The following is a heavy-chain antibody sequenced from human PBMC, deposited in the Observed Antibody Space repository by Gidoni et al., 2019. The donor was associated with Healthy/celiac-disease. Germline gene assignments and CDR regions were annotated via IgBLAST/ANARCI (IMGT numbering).Heavy chain of an antibody. CDR3: ARGGGFIVVVPYGMDV. Sequence: QVQLQHWGAGLLKPSETLSLTCAVYGGSFSVYYWSWLRQPPGKGLEWIGEINHSGSTKYNPSLKSRVTISVETSKNQFSMKLSSVTAADTAVYYCARGGGFIVVVPYGMDVWGKGTMVTVSS. CDR1: GGSFSVYY. D-gene: IGHD2-15*01. V-gene: IGHV4-34*01. J-gene: IGHJ6*04. CDR2: INHSGST.